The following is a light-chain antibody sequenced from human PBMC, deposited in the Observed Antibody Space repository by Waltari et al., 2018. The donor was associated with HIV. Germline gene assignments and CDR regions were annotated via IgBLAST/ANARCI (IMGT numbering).Light chain of an antibody. V-gene: IGKV4-1*01. J-gene: IGKJ4*01. Sequence: DIVMTQSPDSLSVSLGERATINCKSSQSLLFGSNNKNRLAWYQQRPRQPPKLLISWASTRESGVPDRFSGSVSGTDFTLTINSLQAEDVAVYYCQQFSLSPPLTFGGGTKVEIK. CDR1: QSLLFGSNNKNR. CDR3: QQFSLSPPLT. CDR2: WAS.